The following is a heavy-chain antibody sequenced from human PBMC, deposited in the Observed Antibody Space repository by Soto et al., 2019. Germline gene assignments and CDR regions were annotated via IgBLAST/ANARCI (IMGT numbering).Heavy chain of an antibody. Sequence: VQLVQSGAEVKKPGSSVKVSCTTSGDILSGYTFSWVRQAPGQGLEWMGRIIPIIGAPFSTQKFQDRVAXXXXISTXXXXXXXXXXXXXXXXXYYCARVSGTTEWTRGMDVWGTGTTVTVSS. J-gene: IGHJ6*04. CDR3: ARVSGTTEWTRGMDV. CDR1: GDILSGYT. CDR2: IIPIIGAP. D-gene: IGHD1-1*01. V-gene: IGHV1-69*08.